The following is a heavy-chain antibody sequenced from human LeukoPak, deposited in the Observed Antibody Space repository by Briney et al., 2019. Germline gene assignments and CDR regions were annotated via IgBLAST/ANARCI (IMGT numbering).Heavy chain of an antibody. CDR2: IYYSGST. CDR1: GDSISSGDYY. Sequence: SETLSLTCTVSGDSISSGDYYWGWIRQPPGKGLEWIGTIYYSGSTYYHPSLKSRLTISVDTSKNQFSLKLSSVTAADTAVYYCASLHTPGYFDYWGQGTLVTVSS. V-gene: IGHV4-39*01. D-gene: IGHD1-14*01. CDR3: ASLHTPGYFDY. J-gene: IGHJ4*02.